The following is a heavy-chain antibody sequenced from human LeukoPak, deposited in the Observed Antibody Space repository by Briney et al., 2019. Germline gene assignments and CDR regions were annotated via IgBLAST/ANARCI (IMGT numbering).Heavy chain of an antibody. D-gene: IGHD3-3*01. J-gene: IGHJ4*02. CDR2: IYSGGST. Sequence: GGSLRLSCAASGFTVSSNYMSWARQAPGKGLEWVSVIYSGGSTYYADSVKGRFTISRDNSKNTLYLQMNSLRAEDTAVYYCARVYYDFWSGYYQHYFDYWGQGTLVTVSS. V-gene: IGHV3-66*01. CDR3: ARVYYDFWSGYYQHYFDY. CDR1: GFTVSSNY.